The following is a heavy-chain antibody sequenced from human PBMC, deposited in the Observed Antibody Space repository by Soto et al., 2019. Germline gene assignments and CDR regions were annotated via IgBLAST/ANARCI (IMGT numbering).Heavy chain of an antibody. CDR2: IYHSGYT. Sequence: QLQLQESGSGLVKPSQTLSLTCTVSGGSISSGGYSWNWIRQAPGKGLEWIGYIYHSGYTLYNPSLTGRGTTSVDKSKNHFSLNLTSVTAADTAVYYCARDQLEGTWFDPWGQGTLVTVSS. CDR1: GGSISSGGYS. V-gene: IGHV4-30-2*01. D-gene: IGHD1-1*01. CDR3: ARDQLEGTWFDP. J-gene: IGHJ5*02.